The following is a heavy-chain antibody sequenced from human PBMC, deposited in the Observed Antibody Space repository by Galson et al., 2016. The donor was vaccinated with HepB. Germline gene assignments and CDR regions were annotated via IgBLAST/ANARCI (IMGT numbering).Heavy chain of an antibody. CDR2: ISGSGDTT. J-gene: IGHJ4*02. V-gene: IGHV3-23*01. D-gene: IGHD3-9*01. Sequence: LRLSCAVSELNFRIFAMSWVRQAPGKGLEWVSVISGSGDTTYYADSVKGRFTISRDNSRNTLSLLLNSLRAEDTAVYYCAKDRGYFDFLFSLTLDYWGQGTLVTVSS. CDR1: ELNFRIFA. CDR3: AKDRGYFDFLFSLTLDY.